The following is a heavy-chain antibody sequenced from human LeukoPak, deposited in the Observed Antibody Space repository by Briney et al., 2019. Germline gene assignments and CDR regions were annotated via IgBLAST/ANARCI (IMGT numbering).Heavy chain of an antibody. V-gene: IGHV3-23*01. CDR1: GFTVSGTF. D-gene: IGHD3-22*01. Sequence: GGSLRLSCAASGFTVSGTFMHWGRQAPGKGLEWVAGISDSGGITKYADSVKGRFTISRDNSKNTLYLQMSSLRAEDTAVYFCAKRGVVIRVILVGFHKEAYYFDSWGQGALVTVSS. CDR2: ISDSGGIT. J-gene: IGHJ4*02. CDR3: AKRGVVIRVILVGFHKEAYYFDS.